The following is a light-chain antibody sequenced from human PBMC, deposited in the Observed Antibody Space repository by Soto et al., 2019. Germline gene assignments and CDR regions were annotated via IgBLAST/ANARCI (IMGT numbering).Light chain of an antibody. Sequence: QSALTQPASVSGSPRRSITISCSGSSSDVGGYNAASWYQQHPGKVPKLVIYGVSDRPSGISSRFSASKSGNTASLTSSGPQAEDEADYYCSSYASGGYYVFGTGTKVTVL. V-gene: IGLV2-14*03. CDR2: GVS. CDR3: SSYASGGYYV. J-gene: IGLJ1*01. CDR1: SSDVGGYNA.